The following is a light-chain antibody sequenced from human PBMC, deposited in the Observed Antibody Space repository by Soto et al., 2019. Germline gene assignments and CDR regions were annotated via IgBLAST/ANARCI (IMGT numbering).Light chain of an antibody. V-gene: IGLV2-14*01. CDR1: SSVVGDYNY. CDR3: SSYTSISTYV. Sequence: QSVLTQPASVSGSPGQSITISCPGTSSVVGDYNYVSWYQHHPGKAPKLIIYEVNNRPSGVSNRFSGSKSGSTASLTISGLQAEDEADYYCSSYTSISTYVFGTGTKVTVL. J-gene: IGLJ1*01. CDR2: EVN.